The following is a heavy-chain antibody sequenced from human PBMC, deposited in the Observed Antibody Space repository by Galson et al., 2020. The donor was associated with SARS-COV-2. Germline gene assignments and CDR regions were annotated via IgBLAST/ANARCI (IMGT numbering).Heavy chain of an antibody. D-gene: IGHD6-13*01. J-gene: IGHJ6*02. CDR3: ARQRADPSSGSNWSDYGMDV. Sequence: HGESLKISCQGSGYTFTNHWINWVRQMPGKGLEWMGRIDPRDSWTNYSPSFQGHVTISIDRSITTAYLQWGSLKASDTAMYYCARQRADPSSGSNWSDYGMDVWGQGTTVTVSS. V-gene: IGHV5-10-1*01. CDR1: GYTFTNHW. CDR2: IDPRDSWT.